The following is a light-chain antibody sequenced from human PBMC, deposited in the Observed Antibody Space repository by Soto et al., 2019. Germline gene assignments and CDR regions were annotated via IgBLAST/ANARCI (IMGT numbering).Light chain of an antibody. CDR2: DTS. V-gene: IGKV3-11*01. Sequence: EIVLTQSPATLSLSPGETATLSCRASQSVSDYIAWYQQKPGQAPRLLIYDTSNRATGVPARFSGSGSGTDFTLTISHLEPEDFAVYYCQQRTNWLTFGGGTKVEIK. CDR3: QQRTNWLT. J-gene: IGKJ4*01. CDR1: QSVSDY.